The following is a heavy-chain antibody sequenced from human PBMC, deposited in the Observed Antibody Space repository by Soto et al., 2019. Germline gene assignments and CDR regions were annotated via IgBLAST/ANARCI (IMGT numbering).Heavy chain of an antibody. D-gene: IGHD3-3*01. CDR3: ARGLRFLEWLPNWFDP. CDR1: GGSISSSNW. Sequence: SETLSLTCAVSGGSISSSNWWSWFLQPPGKGLEWIGEIYHSGSTNYNPSLKSRVTISVDKSKNQFSLKLSSVTAADTAVYYCARGLRFLEWLPNWFDPWGQGTLVTVSS. V-gene: IGHV4-4*02. J-gene: IGHJ5*02. CDR2: IYHSGST.